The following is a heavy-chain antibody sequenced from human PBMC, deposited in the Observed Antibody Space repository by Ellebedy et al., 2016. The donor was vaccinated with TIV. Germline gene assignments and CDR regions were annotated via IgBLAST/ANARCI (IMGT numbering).Heavy chain of an antibody. J-gene: IGHJ4*02. D-gene: IGHD2-15*01. V-gene: IGHV3-23*01. CDR3: VKEDYSESRGTVSFDH. CDR2: VSGSGGRT. CDR1: GFALSSSA. Sequence: PGGSLRLSCAASGFALSSSALSWVRQAPGKGLEWISAVSGSGGRTFYADPVQGRFTLPRDTSLNTVFLQMNSLRVQDTAVYYCVKEDYSESRGTVSFDHWGQGTLVTVSS.